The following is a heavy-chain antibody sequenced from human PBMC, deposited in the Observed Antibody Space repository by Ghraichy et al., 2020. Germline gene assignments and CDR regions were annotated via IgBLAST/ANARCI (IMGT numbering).Heavy chain of an antibody. Sequence: LSLTCETSGFTFRHYGIHWVRQAPGKGLEWVAVIWNDGSKQYYEDSVKGRFTISRDNSKSTVYLQMNDLRAEDTAVYYCARDTNAYYDYWGQGTLVTVSS. V-gene: IGHV3-33*01. CDR2: IWNDGSKQ. CDR1: GFTFRHYG. J-gene: IGHJ4*02. D-gene: IGHD2-8*01. CDR3: ARDTNAYYDY.